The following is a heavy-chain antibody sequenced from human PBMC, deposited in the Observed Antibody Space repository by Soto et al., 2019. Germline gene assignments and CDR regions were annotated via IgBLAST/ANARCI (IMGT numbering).Heavy chain of an antibody. CDR2: ISVSGGST. Sequence: QRLSCAASGFTFSSYAMSWVRQAPGKGLEWASSISVSGGSTYYADSVKGRFTISRDNSKNTLYLQMNSLRAEDTAIYFCAKGSYGDYVLDYWGQGTLVTVSS. CDR1: GFTFSSYA. J-gene: IGHJ4*02. V-gene: IGHV3-23*01. CDR3: AKGSYGDYVLDY. D-gene: IGHD4-17*01.